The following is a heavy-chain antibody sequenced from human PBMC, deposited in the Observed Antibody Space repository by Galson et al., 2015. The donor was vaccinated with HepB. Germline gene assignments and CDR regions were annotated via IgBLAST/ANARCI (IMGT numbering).Heavy chain of an antibody. CDR2: ISSSSSYI. Sequence: SLRLSCAASGFTFSSYSMNWVRQAPGKGLEWVSYISSSSSYIYYADSVKGRFTISRDNAKNSLYLQMNSLRAEDTAVYYCEGYCSSTSCFDVGDIWGQGTIVTVSS. V-gene: IGHV3-21*05. D-gene: IGHD2-2*01. CDR1: GFTFSSYS. CDR3: EGYCSSTSCFDVGDI. J-gene: IGHJ3*02.